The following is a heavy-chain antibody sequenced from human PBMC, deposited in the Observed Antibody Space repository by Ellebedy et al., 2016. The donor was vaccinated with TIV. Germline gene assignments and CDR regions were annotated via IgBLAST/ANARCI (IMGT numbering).Heavy chain of an antibody. D-gene: IGHD2-15*01. V-gene: IGHV3-30-3*01. CDR3: ASPYCIGGSCYRSEYFHQ. CDR1: GFIFSTYA. CDR2: ISYDESNK. J-gene: IGHJ1*01. Sequence: GESLKISCAASGFIFSTYAMHWVRQAPGKGLEWMAVISYDESNKYYADSVKGRFTISRDNSKNTLYLQMNSLRDEDTAVYYCASPYCIGGSCYRSEYFHQWGQGTLVTVSS.